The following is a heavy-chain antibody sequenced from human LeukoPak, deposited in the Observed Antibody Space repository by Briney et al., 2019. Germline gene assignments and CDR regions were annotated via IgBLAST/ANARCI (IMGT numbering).Heavy chain of an antibody. J-gene: IGHJ4*02. CDR2: ISGSGSST. CDR3: AKDLGTSRDFDY. V-gene: IGHV3-23*01. CDR1: GFTFINYA. D-gene: IGHD2-2*01. Sequence: GGSLRLSCAASGFTFINYAMTWVRQAPGKGLEWVSAISGSGSSTYYADSVKGRFTVSRDNSKSTLYLHMNTLRVEDTAVYYCAKDLGTSRDFDYWGQGTLVTVS.